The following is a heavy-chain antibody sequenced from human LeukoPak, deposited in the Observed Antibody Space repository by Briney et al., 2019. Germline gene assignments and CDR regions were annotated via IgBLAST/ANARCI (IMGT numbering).Heavy chain of an antibody. D-gene: IGHD2-21*02. V-gene: IGHV3-53*01. J-gene: IGHJ4*02. CDR2: IYSGGST. CDR3: ARANAYCGGDCYTLFDY. CDR1: GFTVSSNY. Sequence: GGSLRLSCAASGFTVSSNYMSWVRQAPGKGLEWVSVIYSGGSTYYADSVKGRFTISRDNSKNTLYLQMNSLRAEDTAVYYCARANAYCGGDCYTLFDYWGQGTLVTVSS.